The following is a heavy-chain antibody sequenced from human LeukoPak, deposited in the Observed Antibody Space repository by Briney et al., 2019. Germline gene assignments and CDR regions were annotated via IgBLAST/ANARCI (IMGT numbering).Heavy chain of an antibody. CDR3: ARPTEGVFDY. D-gene: IGHD3-16*01. J-gene: IGHJ4*02. Sequence: GGSLRLSCAASGFIFSRYSMHWVRQAPGKGLEWVAVISYDGSNKYYADAVKGRFTISRDNSKNTLYLQMNSLRAEDTAEYYCARPTEGVFDYWGQGTLVTVSS. V-gene: IGHV3-30*01. CDR2: ISYDGSNK. CDR1: GFIFSRYS.